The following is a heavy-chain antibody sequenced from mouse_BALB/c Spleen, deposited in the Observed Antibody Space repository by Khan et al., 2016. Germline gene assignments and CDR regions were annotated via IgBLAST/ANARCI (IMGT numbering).Heavy chain of an antibody. Sequence: DLVKPGASVKLSCKASGYTFTSYWINWIKQRPGQGLEWIGRFAPGSNNSYYTEMFKGKAKMTVDTSYSTAYLQLSSLSSEDSAVYYCARGGADTLYSYVDFWGAGTTVTVSA. V-gene: IGHV1S41*01. J-gene: IGHJ1*01. CDR2: FAPGSNNS. CDR3: ARGGADTLYSYVDF. D-gene: IGHD1-1*02. CDR1: GYTFTSYW.